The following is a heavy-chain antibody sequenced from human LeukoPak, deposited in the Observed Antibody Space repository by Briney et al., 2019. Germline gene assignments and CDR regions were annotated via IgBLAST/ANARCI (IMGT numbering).Heavy chain of an antibody. D-gene: IGHD3-22*01. Sequence: ASVKVSCKASGYTFTGYYMHWLRQAPGQGLEWMGWINPNSGGANYAQKFQGRVTMTRDTSISTAYMDLSRLRSDDTAVYYCARAGVWDYSDSSGYHNAAFDIWGQGTMVTVSS. CDR2: INPNSGGA. V-gene: IGHV1-2*02. CDR3: ARAGVWDYSDSSGYHNAAFDI. J-gene: IGHJ3*02. CDR1: GYTFTGYY.